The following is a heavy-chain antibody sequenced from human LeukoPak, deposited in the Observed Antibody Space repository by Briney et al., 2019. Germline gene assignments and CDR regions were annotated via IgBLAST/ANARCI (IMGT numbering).Heavy chain of an antibody. CDR3: AKDSTVTNVYYFDY. J-gene: IGHJ4*02. D-gene: IGHD4-17*01. CDR2: ISSDGSYK. V-gene: IGHV3-30*04. CDR1: GFTFRSYA. Sequence: GGSLRLSCAASGFTFRSYAIHWVRQAPGQGLEWVTIISSDGSYKNYADSVKGRFTISRDNSKNTLYLQMNSLRPEDTAVYYCAKDSTVTNVYYFDYWGQGTLVTVSS.